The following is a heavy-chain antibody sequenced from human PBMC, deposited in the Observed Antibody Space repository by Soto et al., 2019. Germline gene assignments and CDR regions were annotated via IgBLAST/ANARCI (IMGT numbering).Heavy chain of an antibody. CDR2: ISAYNGNT. V-gene: IGHV1-18*01. CDR1: GYTFTSYG. CDR3: ARLLRYFDWLEGLSDY. J-gene: IGHJ4*02. D-gene: IGHD3-9*01. Sequence: ASVKVSCKASGYTFTSYGISWVRQAPGQGLEWMGWISAYNGNTNYAQKLQGRVTMTTDTSTSTAYMELRSLRSDDTAVYYCARLLRYFDWLEGLSDYWGQGTLVTVSS.